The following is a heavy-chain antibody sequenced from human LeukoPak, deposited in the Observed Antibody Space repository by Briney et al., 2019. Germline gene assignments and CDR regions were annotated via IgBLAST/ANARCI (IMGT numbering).Heavy chain of an antibody. Sequence: GGSLRLSCAASGLTFSTYWMSWVCQAPGKGLECVGIINEHGSEKYYVDSVKGRFTISRDNAKNSLYLQINSLRAEDTAVYYCARGALRSVDYWGQGTLLTVSS. D-gene: IGHD3-10*02. CDR2: INEHGSEK. V-gene: IGHV3-7*03. J-gene: IGHJ4*02. CDR1: GLTFSTYW. CDR3: ARGALRSVDY.